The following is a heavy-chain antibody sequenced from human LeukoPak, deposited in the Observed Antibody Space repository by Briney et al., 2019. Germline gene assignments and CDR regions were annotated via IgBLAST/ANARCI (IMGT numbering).Heavy chain of an antibody. Sequence: GASVKVSCTASGYTFSSYYIHWVRQAPGQGLQWMGGINTSGSNSKYAEEFQGRVTMTRDTSTNTVNMELSSLRSNDTAVYYCSSPKSPYEGTGPHNWGQGTQVTVSS. CDR2: INTSGSNS. V-gene: IGHV1-46*01. CDR3: SSPKSPYEGTGPHN. D-gene: IGHD2-8*02. CDR1: GYTFSSYY. J-gene: IGHJ4*02.